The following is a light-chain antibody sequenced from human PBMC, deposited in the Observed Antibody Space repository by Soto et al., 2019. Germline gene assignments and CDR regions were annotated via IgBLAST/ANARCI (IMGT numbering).Light chain of an antibody. V-gene: IGKV3-20*01. CDR1: QSIRSSS. CDR3: QHYNSYSEA. Sequence: EIVLTQSPGTLSLSPGERATLSCRASQSIRSSSLAWYQQKPGQAPRLLIYGGSSRATGIPDRFSGGGSGTDFSLTISSLQPDDFATYYCQHYNSYSEAFGQGTKVDIK. CDR2: GGS. J-gene: IGKJ1*01.